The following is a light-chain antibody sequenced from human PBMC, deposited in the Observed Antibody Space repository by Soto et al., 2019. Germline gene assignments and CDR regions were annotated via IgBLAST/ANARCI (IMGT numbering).Light chain of an antibody. Sequence: NFMLTQPHSVSESPGKTLSISCTRSSGSIANNYVQWYQQRPGSAPTTVIYENNQRLSGVPDRFSGSTDGSSNSASLTISGLQTEDEGDYYCQSYDSTLSARYVFGTGTKVTVL. CDR2: ENN. V-gene: IGLV6-57*04. CDR3: QSYDSTLSARYV. J-gene: IGLJ1*01. CDR1: SGSIANNY.